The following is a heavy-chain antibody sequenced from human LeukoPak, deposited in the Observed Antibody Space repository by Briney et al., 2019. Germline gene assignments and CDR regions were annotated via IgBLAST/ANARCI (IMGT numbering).Heavy chain of an antibody. CDR1: GFTFGDYV. J-gene: IGHJ4*02. D-gene: IGHD3-3*01. V-gene: IGHV3-49*03. Sequence: GGSLRLSCTASGFTFGDYVVSWFRQAPGKGLEWVGFIRTKAYGGAAEYAASVKGRFTISRDDSESIAYLQMNSLRTEDTAVYYCTRGSDTVFGVARDGFDSWGQGTLVTVS. CDR3: TRGSDTVFGVARDGFDS. CDR2: IRTKAYGGAA.